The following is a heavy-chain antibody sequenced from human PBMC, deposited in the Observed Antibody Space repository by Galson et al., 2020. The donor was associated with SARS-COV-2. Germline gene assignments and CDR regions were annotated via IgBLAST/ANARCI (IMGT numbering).Heavy chain of an antibody. J-gene: IGHJ4*02. CDR2: NYNSGST. Sequence: SETLSLTCTVSGGSISSGDYYWSWIRQPPGKGLEWIRYNYNSGSTYYNPSLKSRVTISVDTSKNQFSLKLSSVTAADTAVYYCAGSVAGYSSSWPKTDYWGQGTLVTVSS. D-gene: IGHD6-13*01. V-gene: IGHV4-30-4*08. CDR3: AGSVAGYSSSWPKTDY. CDR1: GGSISSGDYY.